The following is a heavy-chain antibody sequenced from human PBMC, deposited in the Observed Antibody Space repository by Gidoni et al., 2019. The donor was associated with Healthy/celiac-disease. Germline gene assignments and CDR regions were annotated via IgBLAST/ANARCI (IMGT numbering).Heavy chain of an antibody. CDR3: ARVSRTPPDAFDI. CDR2: IYYSGIT. V-gene: IGHV4-39*07. J-gene: IGHJ3*02. Sequence: QLHLQESGPGLVKPSETLSLTCTGSGGSISSSSYYWGWIRQPPGKGLEWFGSIYYSGITYYNPSLKSRVTISVDTSKNQFSLKLSSVTAADTAVYYCARVSRTPPDAFDIWGQGTMVTVSS. CDR1: GGSISSSSYY.